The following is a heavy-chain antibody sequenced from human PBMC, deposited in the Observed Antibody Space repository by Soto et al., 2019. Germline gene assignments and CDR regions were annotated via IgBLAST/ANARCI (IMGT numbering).Heavy chain of an antibody. Sequence: SETLSLTCAVYGGSFSGYYWSWIRQPPGKGLEWIGEINHSGSTNYNPSLKSRVTISVDTSKNQFSLKLSSVTAADTAVYYCARGRGIRVAARPSMTNFDYWGQGTLVTVSS. V-gene: IGHV4-34*01. CDR2: INHSGST. CDR3: ARGRGIRVAARPSMTNFDY. J-gene: IGHJ4*02. D-gene: IGHD6-6*01. CDR1: GGSFSGYY.